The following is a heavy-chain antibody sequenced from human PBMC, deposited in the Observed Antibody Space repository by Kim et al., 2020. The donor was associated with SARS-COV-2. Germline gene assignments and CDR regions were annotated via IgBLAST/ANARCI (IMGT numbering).Heavy chain of an antibody. J-gene: IGHJ3*02. CDR1: GYTFTSYG. CDR3: ARELHYYDSSGYLDDAFDI. V-gene: IGHV1-18*01. D-gene: IGHD3-22*01. CDR2: ISAYNGNT. Sequence: ASVKVSCKASGYTFTSYGISWVRQAPGQGLEWMGWISAYNGNTNYAQKLQGRVTMTTDTSTSTAYMELRSLRSDDTAVYYCARELHYYDSSGYLDDAFDIWGQGTMVTVSS.